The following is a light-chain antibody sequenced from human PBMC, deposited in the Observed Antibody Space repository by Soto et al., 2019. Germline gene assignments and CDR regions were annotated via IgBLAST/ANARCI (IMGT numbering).Light chain of an antibody. CDR1: QSIRSSY. CDR2: DAS. Sequence: EIVLTQSPGTLSLSPGERATLSCRASQSIRSSYLAWYQQKPGQAPRLLIYDASSRATGIPDRFSGSGSGTDFTLTISRLDPEDFAVYYCQQYGSSLPITFGQGTRLEIK. J-gene: IGKJ5*01. V-gene: IGKV3-20*01. CDR3: QQYGSSLPIT.